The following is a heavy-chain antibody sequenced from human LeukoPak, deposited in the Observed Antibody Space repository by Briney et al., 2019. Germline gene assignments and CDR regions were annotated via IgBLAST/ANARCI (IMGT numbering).Heavy chain of an antibody. CDR2: IYSDNT. CDR1: GLTFSTYG. V-gene: IGHV3-53*01. J-gene: IGHJ4*02. D-gene: IGHD4/OR15-4a*01. CDR3: ARRAGAYSHPYDY. Sequence: GGSLRLSCAASGLTFSTYGMSWVRQAPGKGLEWVSFIYSDNTHYSDSVKGRFTISRDNSKNTLYLQMNSLRAEDTAVYYCARRAGAYSHPYDYWGQGTLVTVSS.